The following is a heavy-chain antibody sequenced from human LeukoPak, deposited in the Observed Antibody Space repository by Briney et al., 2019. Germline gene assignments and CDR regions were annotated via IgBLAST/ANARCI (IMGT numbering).Heavy chain of an antibody. CDR2: INPSGGST. D-gene: IGHD4-17*01. CDR3: ATVRPHDYGDYGGGSWLNY. Sequence: GASVKVSCKASGYTFTSYYMHWVRQAPGQGLEWMGIINPSGGSTSYAQKFQGRVTMTRDTSTSTVYMELSSLRSEDTAVYYCATVRPHDYGDYGGGSWLNYWGQGTLVTVSS. V-gene: IGHV1-46*01. J-gene: IGHJ4*02. CDR1: GYTFTSYY.